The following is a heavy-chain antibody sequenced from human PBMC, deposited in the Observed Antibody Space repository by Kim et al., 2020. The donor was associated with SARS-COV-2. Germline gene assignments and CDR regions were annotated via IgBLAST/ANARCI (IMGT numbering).Heavy chain of an antibody. CDR1: GFTFSSYS. CDR3: ARARVEYSSLNWFDP. J-gene: IGHJ5*02. Sequence: GGSLRLSCAASGFTFSSYSMNWVRQAPGKGLEWVSSISSSSSYIYYADSVKGRFTISRDNAKNSLYLQMNSLRAEDTAVYYCARARVEYSSLNWFDPWGQGTLVTVSS. V-gene: IGHV3-21*01. CDR2: ISSSSSYI. D-gene: IGHD6-6*01.